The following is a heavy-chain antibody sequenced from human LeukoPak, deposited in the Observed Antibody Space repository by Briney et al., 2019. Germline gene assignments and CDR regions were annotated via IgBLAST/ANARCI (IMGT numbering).Heavy chain of an antibody. CDR2: INPGGGST. V-gene: IGHV1-46*01. CDR1: GYMFTSYY. CDR3: AKDLRWDHPGFDP. J-gene: IGHJ5*02. Sequence: ASVKVSCKASGYMFTSYYMHWVRQAPGQGLEWMGIINPGGGSTSYAQKFQDRVTMTRDTSTSTVYMVLSSLRSEDTAVYYCAKDLRWDHPGFDPWGQGTLVIVSS. D-gene: IGHD4-23*01.